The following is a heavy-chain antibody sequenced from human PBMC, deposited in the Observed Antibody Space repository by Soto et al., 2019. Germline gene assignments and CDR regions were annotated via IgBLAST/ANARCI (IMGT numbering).Heavy chain of an antibody. D-gene: IGHD6-13*01. Sequence: LSLTCTVSGGSISSYYWSWIRQPPGKGLEWIGYIYYSGSTNYNPSLKSRVTISVDTSKNQFSLKLSSVTAADTAVYYCARRYSSSFDYWGQGTLVTVSS. CDR3: ARRYSSSFDY. CDR1: GGSISSYY. V-gene: IGHV4-59*08. J-gene: IGHJ4*02. CDR2: IYYSGST.